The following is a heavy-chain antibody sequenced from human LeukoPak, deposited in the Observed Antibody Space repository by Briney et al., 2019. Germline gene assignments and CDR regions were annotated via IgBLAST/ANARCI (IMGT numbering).Heavy chain of an antibody. CDR1: GGSISSYY. Sequence: SETLSLTCTVSGGSISSYYWSWIRQPPGKGLEWIGYIYYSGSTNYNPSLKSRVTISVDTSKNQFSLKLGSVTAADTAVYYCARSTWNDVHFDYWGQGTLVTVSS. D-gene: IGHD1-1*01. V-gene: IGHV4-59*01. J-gene: IGHJ4*02. CDR3: ARSTWNDVHFDY. CDR2: IYYSGST.